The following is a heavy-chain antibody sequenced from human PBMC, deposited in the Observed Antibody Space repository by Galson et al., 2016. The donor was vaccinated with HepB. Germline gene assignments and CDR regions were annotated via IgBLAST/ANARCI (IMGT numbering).Heavy chain of an antibody. J-gene: IGHJ4*02. CDR1: GYAFIGHY. CDR3: ARDSAAIYGFYFDS. D-gene: IGHD3-3*02. Sequence: SVKVSCKASGYAFIGHYIHWVRQAPGQGLEWMGWTNPKSGDTNYAQKFQGRVPMTTDTSINTAYMAVNTLMSDDTSVYYCARDSAAIYGFYFDSWGQGSLVIVSS. V-gene: IGHV1-2*02. CDR2: TNPKSGDT.